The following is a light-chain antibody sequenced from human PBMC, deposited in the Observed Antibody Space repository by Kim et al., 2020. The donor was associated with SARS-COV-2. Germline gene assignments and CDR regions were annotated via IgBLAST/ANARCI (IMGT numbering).Light chain of an antibody. V-gene: IGKV3-11*01. CDR2: EAS. CDR1: RSGNTY. CDR3: QQRNNWLT. J-gene: IGKJ4*01. Sequence: AGKRAPPSCRASRSGNTYLAWHRKKPGQPPRLIFFEASNRASGTPARCSGSGSGTDFTLTISSLEPEDFAVYYCQQRNNWLTFGGGTKVDIK.